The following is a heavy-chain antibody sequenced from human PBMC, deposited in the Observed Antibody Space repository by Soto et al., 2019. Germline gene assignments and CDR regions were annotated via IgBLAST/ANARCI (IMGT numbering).Heavy chain of an antibody. V-gene: IGHV1-2*04. CDR2: INPNSGGT. J-gene: IGHJ5*02. CDR3: ARDRFSTLTNWFDP. CDR1: GYTFTGYY. Sequence: GASVKVSCKASGYTFTGYYMHWVRQAPGQGLEWMGWINPNSGGTNYAQKFQGWVTMTRDTSISTAYMELSRLRSDDTAVYYCARDRFSTLTNWFDPWGQGTLVTVSS. D-gene: IGHD4-17*01.